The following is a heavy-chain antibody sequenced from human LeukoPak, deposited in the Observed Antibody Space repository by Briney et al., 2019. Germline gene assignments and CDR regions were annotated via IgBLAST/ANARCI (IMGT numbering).Heavy chain of an antibody. CDR2: IQQDGSGK. J-gene: IGHJ4*02. Sequence: GGSLRLSCAASGFTFSSYWMSWVRQAPGTGLEWVAIIQQDGSGKYYVDSVKGRFTISRDNAKNSLYLQMNSLRAEDTAVDYCARETLGYCSGGSCYAFDYWGQGTLVTVSS. CDR3: ARETLGYCSGGSCYAFDY. CDR1: GFTFSSYW. D-gene: IGHD2-15*01. V-gene: IGHV3-7*01.